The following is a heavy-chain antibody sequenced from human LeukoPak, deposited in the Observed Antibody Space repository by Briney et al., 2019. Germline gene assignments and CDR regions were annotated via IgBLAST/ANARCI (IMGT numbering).Heavy chain of an antibody. CDR3: ARDRRDSSSS. V-gene: IGHV4-38-2*02. J-gene: IGHJ4*02. D-gene: IGHD6-6*01. CDR2: IYHSGST. CDR1: GYSISSGYY. Sequence: PSETLSLTCTVSGYSISSGYYWGWIRQPPGKGLEWIGSIYHSGSTYYNPSLKSRVTISVDTSKNQFSLKLSSVTAADTAVYYCARDRRDSSSSWGQGTLVTVSS.